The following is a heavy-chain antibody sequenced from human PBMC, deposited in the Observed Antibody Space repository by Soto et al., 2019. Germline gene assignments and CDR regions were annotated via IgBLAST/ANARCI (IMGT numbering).Heavy chain of an antibody. D-gene: IGHD2-15*01. Sequence: SVKVSCKGYGGTFSSYAISWVRQAPGEGLEWMRGIIPIFGTANYAQKFQGRVTITADESTSTAYMELSSLRSEDTAVYYCATPNLVALHAIQDYYYGIDRWGQGTTVT. CDR3: ATPNLVALHAIQDYYYGIDR. CDR2: IIPIFGTA. J-gene: IGHJ6*02. CDR1: GGTFSSYA. V-gene: IGHV1-69*13.